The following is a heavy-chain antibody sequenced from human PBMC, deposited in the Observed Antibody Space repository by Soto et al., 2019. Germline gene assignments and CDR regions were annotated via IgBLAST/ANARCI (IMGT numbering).Heavy chain of an antibody. V-gene: IGHV3-21*01. J-gene: IGHJ2*01. Sequence: EVQLVESGGGLVKPGGSLRLSCAASGFTFSSYSMNWVRQAPGKGLEWVSSISSSSSYIYYADSVKGRFTISRDKAKNSLYLQMNSLRAEDTAVYYCARDQRHGYGDYAWYCELWGRGTLVTVSS. CDR3: ARDQRHGYGDYAWYCEL. D-gene: IGHD4-17*01. CDR1: GFTFSSYS. CDR2: ISSSSSYI.